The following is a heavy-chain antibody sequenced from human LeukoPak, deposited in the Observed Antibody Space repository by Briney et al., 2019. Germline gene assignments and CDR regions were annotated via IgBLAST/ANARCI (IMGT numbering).Heavy chain of an antibody. D-gene: IGHD2-15*01. CDR1: GFTFSSYE. CDR2: ISSSGSTI. CDR3: ARDRYCSGGSCYYFDY. J-gene: IGHJ4*01. Sequence: GGSLRLSCAASGFTFSSYEMNWVRQAPGKGLEWASYISSSGSTIYYADSVKGRFTISRDNAKNSLYLQMNSLRAEDTAVYYCARDRYCSGGSCYYFDYWGHGTLVTVSS. V-gene: IGHV3-48*03.